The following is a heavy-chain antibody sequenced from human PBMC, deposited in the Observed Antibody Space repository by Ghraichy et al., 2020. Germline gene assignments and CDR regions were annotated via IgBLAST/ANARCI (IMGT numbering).Heavy chain of an antibody. CDR1: GFSFSSYY. D-gene: IGHD5-18*01. Sequence: GGSLRLSCAASGFSFSSYYMSWVRQAPGKGLEWVANINQDGSEKDYVDSVKGRFTMSRDNAKNSLYLQMNSLRAEDTAVYYCARMSWRHNYGDDAFDIWGQGTMVTVSS. CDR2: INQDGSEK. J-gene: IGHJ3*02. CDR3: ARMSWRHNYGDDAFDI. V-gene: IGHV3-7*01.